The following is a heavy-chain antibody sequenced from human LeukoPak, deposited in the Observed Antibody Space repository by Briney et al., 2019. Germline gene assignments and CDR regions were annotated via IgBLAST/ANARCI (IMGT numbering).Heavy chain of an antibody. CDR2: ISGSGGST. Sequence: GGSLRLSCAASGFTFSSYAMSWVRQAPGKGLEWVSAISGSGGSTYYADSVKGRFTVSRDNAKKSLYLQMNDVRAEDTAVYFCVKWGPYCSTYYCPALESWGQGTLVTVSS. J-gene: IGHJ4*02. CDR3: VKWGPYCSTYYCPALES. CDR1: GFTFSSYA. V-gene: IGHV3-23*01. D-gene: IGHD2-2*01.